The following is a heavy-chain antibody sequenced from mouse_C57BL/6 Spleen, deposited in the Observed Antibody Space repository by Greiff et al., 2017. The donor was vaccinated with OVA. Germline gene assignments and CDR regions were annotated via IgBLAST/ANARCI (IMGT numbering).Heavy chain of an antibody. D-gene: IGHD2-1*01. Sequence: EVQLQQSGPELVKPGASVKMSCKASGYTFTDYNMHWVKQSHGKSLEWIGYINPNNGGTSYNQKFKGKATLTVNKSSSTAYMELRSLTSEDSAVYYCAWIYGNYFLTTWYFDVWGTGTTVTVSS. CDR2: INPNNGGT. J-gene: IGHJ1*03. CDR3: AWIYGNYFLTTWYFDV. V-gene: IGHV1-22*01. CDR1: GYTFTDYN.